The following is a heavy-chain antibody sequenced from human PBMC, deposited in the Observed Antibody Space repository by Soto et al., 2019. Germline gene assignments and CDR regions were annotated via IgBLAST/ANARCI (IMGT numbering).Heavy chain of an antibody. CDR2: MNPKNGKT. D-gene: IGHD4-4*01. J-gene: IGHJ5*02. CDR3: ARGPRGGDDYSNYHWFDP. V-gene: IGHV1-8*01. CDR1: GYSFTTYD. Sequence: APVKVSCKASGYSFTTYDINWVRQATGQGPEWMGWMNPKNGKTGYAQKFQGRVTMTRDTSINTAYMDLSSLTSEDTALYYCARGPRGGDDYSNYHWFDPWGQGTLVTVSS.